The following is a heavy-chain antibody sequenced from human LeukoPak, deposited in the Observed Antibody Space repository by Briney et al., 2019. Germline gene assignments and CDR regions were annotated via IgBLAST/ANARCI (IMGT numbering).Heavy chain of an antibody. CDR2: ISYDGSNK. Sequence: PGGSLRLSCAASGFTFSSYGMHWVRQVPGKGLEWVAVISYDGSNKYYADSVKGRFTISRDNSKNTLYLQMNSLRAEDTAVYYCAKSSDSSGYYSAEYFQHWGQGTLVTVSS. D-gene: IGHD3-22*01. V-gene: IGHV3-30*18. CDR3: AKSSDSSGYYSAEYFQH. CDR1: GFTFSSYG. J-gene: IGHJ1*01.